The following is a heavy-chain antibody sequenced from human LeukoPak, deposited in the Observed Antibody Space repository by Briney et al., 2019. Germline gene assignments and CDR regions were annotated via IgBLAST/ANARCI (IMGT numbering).Heavy chain of an antibody. J-gene: IGHJ3*02. D-gene: IGHD2-15*01. Sequence: GESLKISCKGSGYSFTSYWIGWVRQVPGKGLEWMGIIYPGDSDTRYSPSFQGQVTISADKSISTAYLQWSSLKASDTAMYYCARHSDDPLGYCSGGSCYSRHDAFDIWGQGTMVTVSS. CDR3: ARHSDDPLGYCSGGSCYSRHDAFDI. CDR2: IYPGDSDT. V-gene: IGHV5-51*01. CDR1: GYSFTSYW.